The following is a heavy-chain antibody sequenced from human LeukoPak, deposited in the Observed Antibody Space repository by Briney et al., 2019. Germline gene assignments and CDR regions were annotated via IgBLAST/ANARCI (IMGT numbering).Heavy chain of an antibody. CDR3: ARDPNPKRSGTYYYGMDV. CDR1: GGTFSSYA. J-gene: IGHJ6*04. CDR2: IIPIFGTA. V-gene: IGHV1-69*13. D-gene: IGHD3-10*01. Sequence: ASVKVSCKASGGTFSSYAISWVRQAPGQGLEWMGGIIPIFGTANYAQKFQGRVTITADESTSTAYMELSSLRSEDTAVYYCARDPNPKRSGTYYYGMDVWGKGTTVTVSS.